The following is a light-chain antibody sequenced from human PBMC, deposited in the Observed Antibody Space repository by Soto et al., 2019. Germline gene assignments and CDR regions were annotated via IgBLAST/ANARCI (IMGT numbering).Light chain of an antibody. CDR3: AAWDGSLNGWV. CDR2: GSD. Sequence: QSVLAQPPSASGTPGQRVTISCSGSTSNIGSNTVSWYRQLPGTAPKVLMYGSDQRPSGVPDRFSGFTSGTSASLAISGLQSEDEADYYCAAWDGSLNGWVFGGGTKLTVL. CDR1: TSNIGSNT. V-gene: IGLV1-44*01. J-gene: IGLJ3*02.